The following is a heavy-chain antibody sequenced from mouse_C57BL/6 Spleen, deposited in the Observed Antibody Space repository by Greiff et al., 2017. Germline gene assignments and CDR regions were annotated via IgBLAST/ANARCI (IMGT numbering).Heavy chain of an antibody. CDR1: GYTFTDHT. Sequence: QVQLQQSDAELVKPGASVKISCKVSGYTFTDHTIHWMKQRPEQGLEWIGYIYPRDGSTKYNEKFKGKATLTADKSSSTAYMQLNSLTSEDSAVYFCARDPYYYGSSYYYAMDYWGQGTSVTVSS. D-gene: IGHD1-1*01. J-gene: IGHJ4*01. V-gene: IGHV1-78*01. CDR3: ARDPYYYGSSYYYAMDY. CDR2: IYPRDGST.